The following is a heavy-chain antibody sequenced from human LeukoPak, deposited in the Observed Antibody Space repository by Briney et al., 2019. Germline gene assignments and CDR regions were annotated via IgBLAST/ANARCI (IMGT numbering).Heavy chain of an antibody. V-gene: IGHV4-30-2*01. D-gene: IGHD4-17*01. CDR1: GDSVSSDNYY. CDR2: IYHSGST. J-gene: IGHJ6*02. Sequence: PSETLSLTCTVSGDSVSSDNYYWSWIRQPPGKGLEWIGYIYHSGSTYYNPSLKSRVTISVDRSKNQFSLKLSSVTAADTAVYYCARGTVTENYYYYYGMDVWGQGATVTVSS. CDR3: ARGTVTENYYYYYGMDV.